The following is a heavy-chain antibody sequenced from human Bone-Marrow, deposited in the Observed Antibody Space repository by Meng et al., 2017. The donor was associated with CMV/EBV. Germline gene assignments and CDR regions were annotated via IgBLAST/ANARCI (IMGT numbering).Heavy chain of an antibody. J-gene: IGHJ3*02. CDR1: GASISGSNYY. D-gene: IGHD4/OR15-4a*01. CDR3: AGSLRAFDI. Sequence: SETLSLTCTVSGASISGSNYYWGWIRQPPGKGLEWIASIYYSGSTYYNPSLKSRVTISVDTSKNQFSLKLTSVTAADTAVYYCAGSLRAFDIWGQGTMVTVSS. V-gene: IGHV4-39*07. CDR2: IYYSGST.